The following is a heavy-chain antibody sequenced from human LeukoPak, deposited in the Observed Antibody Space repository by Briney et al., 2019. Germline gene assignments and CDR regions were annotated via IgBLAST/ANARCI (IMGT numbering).Heavy chain of an antibody. CDR2: ISTSSSSI. D-gene: IGHD3-22*01. CDR1: GFTFSSHW. V-gene: IGHV3-21*01. J-gene: IGHJ3*02. CDR3: ARDGYYDRNDAFDI. Sequence: PGGSLRLSCATSGFTFSSHWMHWVRQAPGKGLEWVSSISTSSSSINYADSVKGRFTISRDNAKNSLYLQMNSLRAEDTAVYYCARDGYYDRNDAFDIWGQGTMVTVSS.